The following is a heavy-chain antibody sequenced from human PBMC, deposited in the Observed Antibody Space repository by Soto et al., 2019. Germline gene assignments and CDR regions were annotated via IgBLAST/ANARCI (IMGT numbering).Heavy chain of an antibody. V-gene: IGHV1-8*01. CDR2: MSPNSANT. D-gene: IGHD7-27*01. J-gene: IGHJ4*02. CDR3: VRGPPNWGFDS. CDR1: GYTFTSYD. Sequence: QVQLVQSGAEVKKPGASVKVSCKASGYTFTSYDINWVRQTTGQGLEWMGWMSPNSANTGYAQKFQGRVTMTRSTSISTAYMELSSLRSEDTAVYYCVRGPPNWGFDSWGQGTLVTVSS.